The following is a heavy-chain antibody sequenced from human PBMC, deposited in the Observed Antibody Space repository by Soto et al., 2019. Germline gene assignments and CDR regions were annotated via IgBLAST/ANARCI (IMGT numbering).Heavy chain of an antibody. V-gene: IGHV3-30*04. Sequence: QVQLVESGGGVVQPGASLRLSCAASGFTFTSYAMQWVRQAPGKGLEWVAAISYDGNYKHYADSVEGQFTISRDNSKSRVHLKMNSLPTEATAVYYWAKSITVTPPARGHFAPWGQGTLVPVPS. CDR3: AKSITVTPPARGHFAP. D-gene: IGHD4-17*01. CDR1: GFTFTSYA. J-gene: IGHJ5*02. CDR2: ISYDGNYK.